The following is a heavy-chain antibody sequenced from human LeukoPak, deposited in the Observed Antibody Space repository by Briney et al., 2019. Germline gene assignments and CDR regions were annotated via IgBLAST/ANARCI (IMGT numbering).Heavy chain of an antibody. J-gene: IGHJ3*01. CDR1: GFTFSSYA. CDR2: ISYDGSDN. V-gene: IGHV3-30-3*01. D-gene: IGHD3-10*01. CDR3: ARPYSGFFAAFDV. Sequence: QTGGSLRLSCAASGFTFSSYAIHWVRQAPGKGLEWVALISYDGSDNYFADSVMGRFTISRDNSKNTLYLHMTSLRGEDTAVYYCARPYSGFFAAFDVWGPGTMVTVSS.